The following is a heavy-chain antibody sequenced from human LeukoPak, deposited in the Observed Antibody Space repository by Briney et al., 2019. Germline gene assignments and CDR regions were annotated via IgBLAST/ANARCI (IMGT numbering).Heavy chain of an antibody. J-gene: IGHJ4*02. CDR3: ARDSSSSWYPVTEYYYFDY. Sequence: SVKVSCKASGGTFSSCAISWVRQAPGQGLEWMGGIIPIFGTANYAQKFQGRVTITADESTSTAYMELSSLRSEDTAVYYCARDSSSSWYPVTEYYYFDYWGQGTLVTVSS. CDR2: IIPIFGTA. V-gene: IGHV1-69*13. CDR1: GGTFSSCA. D-gene: IGHD6-13*01.